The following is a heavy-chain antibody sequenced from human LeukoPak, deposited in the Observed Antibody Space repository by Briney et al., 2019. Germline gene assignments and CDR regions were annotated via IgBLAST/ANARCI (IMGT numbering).Heavy chain of an antibody. D-gene: IGHD3-3*02. CDR3: ASHFL. V-gene: IGHV3-7*01. J-gene: IGHJ4*02. CDR1: GFTFSMFW. Sequence: GGSLRLSCAASGFTFSMFWMNWVRQAPGKGLEWVANIKEDGSEKYYVESVKRRFTISRDNAQNLLCLQMNSLRAEDTAMYYCASHFLGGQGTLVTVSS. CDR2: IKEDGSEK.